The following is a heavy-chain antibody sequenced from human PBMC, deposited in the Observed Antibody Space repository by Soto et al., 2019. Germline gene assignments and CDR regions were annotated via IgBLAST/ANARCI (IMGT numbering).Heavy chain of an antibody. CDR1: GFTFSSYA. D-gene: IGHD1-26*01. Sequence: QVQLVESGGGVVQPGRSLRLSCAASGFTFSSYAMHWVRQAPGKGLEWVAVISYDGSNKYYADSVKGRFTISRDNSKNTLYLQMNSLRADDTAVYYCARRVGAITYYFDYWGQGTLVTVSS. V-gene: IGHV3-30-3*01. CDR3: ARRVGAITYYFDY. CDR2: ISYDGSNK. J-gene: IGHJ4*02.